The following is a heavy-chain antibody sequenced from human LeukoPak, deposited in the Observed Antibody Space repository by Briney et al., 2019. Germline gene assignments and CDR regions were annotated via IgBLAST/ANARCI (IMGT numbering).Heavy chain of an antibody. J-gene: IGHJ3*02. CDR3: ARDPRIAQTNDAFDI. V-gene: IGHV3-53*01. Sequence: PGGSLRLSCAASGFTVSSNYMSWVRQAPGKGLEWVSLIYSGAGTYYADSVKGRFTISRDNSKNTLYLQVNSLRAEDTAVYYCARDPRIAQTNDAFDIWGQGTMVTVSS. CDR1: GFTVSSNY. D-gene: IGHD2-15*01. CDR2: IYSGAGT.